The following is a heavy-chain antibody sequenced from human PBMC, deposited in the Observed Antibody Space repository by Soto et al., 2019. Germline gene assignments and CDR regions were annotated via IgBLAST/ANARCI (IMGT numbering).Heavy chain of an antibody. CDR2: IIPILDIA. Sequence: SVKVSCKTSGGTFNTYPISWVRQAPGQGLEWMGTIIPILDIANYAQKFQGRVTITADKSTSTAYMELSSLESEDTAVYYCAREQRGVVVAPAAFDLWGRGTLVTVSS. J-gene: IGHJ3*01. CDR1: GGTFNTYP. D-gene: IGHD2-2*01. CDR3: AREQRGVVVAPAAFDL. V-gene: IGHV1-69*04.